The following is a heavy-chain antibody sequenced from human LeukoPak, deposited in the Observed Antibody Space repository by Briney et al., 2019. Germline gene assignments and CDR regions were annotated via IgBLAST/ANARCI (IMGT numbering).Heavy chain of an antibody. CDR1: GFTFSSYG. D-gene: IGHD2-2*01. V-gene: IGHV3-33*01. CDR3: AREAVVPAAGYYYYGMDV. CDR2: IWYDGSNK. J-gene: IGHJ6*02. Sequence: GGCLRLSCAASGFTFSSYGMHWVRQAPGKGLEWVAVIWYDGSNKYYADSVKGRFTISRDNSKNTLYLQMNSLRAEDTAVYYCAREAVVPAAGYYYYGMDVWGQGTTVTVSS.